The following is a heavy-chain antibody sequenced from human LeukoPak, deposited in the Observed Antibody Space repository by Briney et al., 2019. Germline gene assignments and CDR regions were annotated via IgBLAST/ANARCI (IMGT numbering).Heavy chain of an antibody. Sequence: PGGSLTLSCAASGFTFITCAMSWVRQAPGKGLEWVSAFSGSGGSTYYAEYVKGRVTISRDNSKNTLYLQMNSLRAEDTAVYYCAKGSCSGGSCYYWDYWGQGTLVTVSS. J-gene: IGHJ4*02. CDR2: FSGSGGST. CDR1: GFTFITCA. V-gene: IGHV3-23*01. CDR3: AKGSCSGGSCYYWDY. D-gene: IGHD2-15*01.